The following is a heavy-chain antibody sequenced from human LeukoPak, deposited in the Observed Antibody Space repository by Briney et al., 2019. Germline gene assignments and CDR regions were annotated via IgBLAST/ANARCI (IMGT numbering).Heavy chain of an antibody. D-gene: IGHD3-10*01. V-gene: IGHV3-23*01. CDR2: ISGSGGST. CDR1: GFTFSSYA. J-gene: IGHJ4*02. CDR3: ARGHRYQMVRGVIITSRPLPRLDY. Sequence: PGGSLRLSCAASGFTFSSYAMSWVRQAPGKGLEWVSAISGSGGSTYYADSVKGRFTISRDNSKNTLFLQMNSLRPEDTAVYYCARGHRYQMVRGVIITSRPLPRLDYWGQGTLVTVSS.